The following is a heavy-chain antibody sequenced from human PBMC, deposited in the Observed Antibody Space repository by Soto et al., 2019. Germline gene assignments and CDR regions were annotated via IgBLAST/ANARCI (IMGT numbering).Heavy chain of an antibody. V-gene: IGHV3-73*01. CDR2: IRSKANHYAT. CDR1: WFTFIDSA. J-gene: IGHJ4*02. Sequence: PGGSLRLSCAASWFTFIDSAMHWVRQASGKGLEWVGRIRSKANHYATAYAASVKGRFSISRDDSKNTAYLQMNSLKTEDTAVYYCSTGYCSSTRCFSPSFDYWGQGTLVTVSS. CDR3: STGYCSSTRCFSPSFDY. D-gene: IGHD2-2*01.